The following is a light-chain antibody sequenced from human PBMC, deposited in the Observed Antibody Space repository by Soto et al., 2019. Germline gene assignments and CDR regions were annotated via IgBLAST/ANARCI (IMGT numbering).Light chain of an antibody. CDR2: SNN. V-gene: IGLV1-44*01. J-gene: IGLJ1*01. CDR1: SSTFGSYT. CDR3: AAWDDSLNGYV. Sequence: QSVLTQPPSASGTPGQRVTISCSGSSSTFGSYTVNWYQQFPGTAPKLLIYSNNQRPSGVPDRFSGSKSGTSASLAICGLQSEDEADYYCAAWDDSLNGYVFGTGTKVTVL.